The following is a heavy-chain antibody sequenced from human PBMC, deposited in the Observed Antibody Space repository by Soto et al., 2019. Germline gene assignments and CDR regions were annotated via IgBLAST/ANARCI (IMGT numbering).Heavy chain of an antibody. CDR2: ISSSSSYI. Sequence: GGSLRLSCAASGFTFSSYSMNWVRQAPGKGLEWVSSISSSSSYIYYADSVKGRFTISRDNAKNSLYLQMNSLRAEDTAVYYCARDRSGSNYDDFDYWGQGTLVTVSS. J-gene: IGHJ4*02. CDR3: ARDRSGSNYDDFDY. V-gene: IGHV3-21*01. CDR1: GFTFSSYS. D-gene: IGHD4-4*01.